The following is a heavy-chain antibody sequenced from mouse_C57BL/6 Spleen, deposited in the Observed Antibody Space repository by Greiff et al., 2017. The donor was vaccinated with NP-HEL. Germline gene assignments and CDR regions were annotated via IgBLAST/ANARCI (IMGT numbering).Heavy chain of an antibody. J-gene: IGHJ3*01. Sequence: QVQLQQSGAELVKPGASFNMSCKASGYTFTTYPIEWMKQNHGKSLEWIGNFHPYNDDTKYNEKFKGKATLTVEKSSSTVYLELSRLTSDDSAVYCCARIYDGYFAWFAYWGQGTLVTVSA. V-gene: IGHV1-47*01. D-gene: IGHD2-3*01. CDR2: FHPYNDDT. CDR1: GYTFTTYP. CDR3: ARIYDGYFAWFAY.